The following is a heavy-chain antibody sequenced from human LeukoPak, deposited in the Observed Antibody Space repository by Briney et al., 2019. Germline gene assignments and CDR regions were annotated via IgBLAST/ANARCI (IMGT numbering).Heavy chain of an antibody. J-gene: IGHJ6*03. V-gene: IGHV4-59*08. CDR1: GGSISTYY. Sequence: SETLSLTCTVSGGSISTYYWSWIRQPPGKGLEWIGYISNSGSTNYNPSLKSRLTLSVDMSENQFSLKLTSVTAADTAVYYCARHGRQYNHMDVWGKGTTVTVSS. CDR2: ISNSGST. CDR3: ARHGRQYNHMDV.